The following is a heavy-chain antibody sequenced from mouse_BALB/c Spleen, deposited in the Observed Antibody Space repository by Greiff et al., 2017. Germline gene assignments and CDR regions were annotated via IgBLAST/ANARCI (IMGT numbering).Heavy chain of an antibody. J-gene: IGHJ3*01. CDR2: ISSGGSYT. CDR1: GFTFSSYT. Sequence: DVMLVESGGGLVKPGGSLKLSCAASGFTFSSYTMSWVRQTPEKRLEWVATISSGGSYTYYPDSVKGRFTISRDNAKNTLYLQMSSLKSEDTAMYYCTRDGNGGNAWFAYWGQGTLVTVSA. D-gene: IGHD2-1*01. V-gene: IGHV5-6-4*01. CDR3: TRDGNGGNAWFAY.